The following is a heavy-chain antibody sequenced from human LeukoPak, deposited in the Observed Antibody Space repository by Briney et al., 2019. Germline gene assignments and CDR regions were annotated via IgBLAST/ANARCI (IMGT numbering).Heavy chain of an antibody. J-gene: IGHJ6*02. V-gene: IGHV1-2*04. Sequence: ASVKVSCKASGYTFTGYYMHWVRQAPGQGLEWMGWINPNSGGTNYAQKLQGWVTMTRDTSISTAYMELSRLRSDDTAVYYCAVGYCSGGSCYPYYYYGMDVWGQGTTVTVSS. CDR3: AVGYCSGGSCYPYYYYGMDV. D-gene: IGHD2-15*01. CDR1: GYTFTGYY. CDR2: INPNSGGT.